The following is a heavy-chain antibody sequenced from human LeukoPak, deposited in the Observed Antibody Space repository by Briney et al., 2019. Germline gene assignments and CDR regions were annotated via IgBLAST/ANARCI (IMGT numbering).Heavy chain of an antibody. CDR1: GFTVSSNY. J-gene: IGHJ1*01. CDR2: IYSGGST. CDR3: AKDSVPRGYFQH. D-gene: IGHD3-10*01. V-gene: IGHV3-53*01. Sequence: GGSLRLSCAASGFTVSSNYMSWVRQAPGKGLEWVSVIYSGGSTYYADSVKGRFTISRDSSKNTLYLQMNSLRAEDTAVYYCAKDSVPRGYFQHWGQGTLVTVSS.